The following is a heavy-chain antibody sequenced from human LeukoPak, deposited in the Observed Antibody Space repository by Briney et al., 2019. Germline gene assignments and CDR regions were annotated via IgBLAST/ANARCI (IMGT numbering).Heavy chain of an antibody. V-gene: IGHV3-23*01. CDR1: GFSFSSYA. D-gene: IGHD3-16*01. CDR3: AKWPEGAMNYFDY. Sequence: GGSLRLSCAASGFSFSSYAMTWARQAPVKGLEWVSAISGDGTRTYYADSVKGRFTISRDNSKNTLYLEMSSLRVEDTAIYYCAKWPEGAMNYFDYWGQGTLVTVSS. J-gene: IGHJ4*02. CDR2: ISGDGTRT.